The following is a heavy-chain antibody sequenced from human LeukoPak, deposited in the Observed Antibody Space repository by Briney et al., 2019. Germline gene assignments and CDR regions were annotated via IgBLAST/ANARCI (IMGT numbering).Heavy chain of an antibody. CDR2: ISSTGSTI. CDR1: GFTFSSYE. J-gene: IGHJ5*02. D-gene: IGHD2-15*01. Sequence: GGSLRLSCAASGFTFSSYEMNWVRQAPGKGLEWVSYISSTGSTIYYADTVKGRFTISRDNAKNSLYLQMNSLRVEDTAVYYCARDLAAFDPWGQGTLVTVSS. V-gene: IGHV3-48*03. CDR3: ARDLAAFDP.